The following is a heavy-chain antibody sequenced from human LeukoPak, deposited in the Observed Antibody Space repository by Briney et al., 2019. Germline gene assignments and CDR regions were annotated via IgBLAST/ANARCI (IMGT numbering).Heavy chain of an antibody. CDR1: GFTFDDYA. CDR2: ISWNSGSI. Sequence: GRSLRLSCAASGFTFDDYAMHWVRQAPGKGLEWVSCISWNSGSIGYADSVKGRFTISRDNAKNSLYLQMNSLRAEDMALYYCAIDGFAVYNDISGYSASIFSWGQGALVTVSS. V-gene: IGHV3-9*03. J-gene: IGHJ5*02. CDR3: AIDGFAVYNDISGYSASIFS. D-gene: IGHD3-22*01.